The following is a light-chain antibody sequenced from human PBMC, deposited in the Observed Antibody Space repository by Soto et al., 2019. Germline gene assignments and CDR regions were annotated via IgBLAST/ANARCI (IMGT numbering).Light chain of an antibody. V-gene: IGKV3-15*01. CDR2: GES. Sequence: EIVMTQSPATLSVSPGERATLSCRASQSVSSNLAWFQQNPGQAPRLLIYGESTRATGIPARFSGSGSGTDFTLTISSLQSEDFAVYYCQQYDNWPPYTFGQGTKLEIK. CDR1: QSVSSN. CDR3: QQYDNWPPYT. J-gene: IGKJ2*01.